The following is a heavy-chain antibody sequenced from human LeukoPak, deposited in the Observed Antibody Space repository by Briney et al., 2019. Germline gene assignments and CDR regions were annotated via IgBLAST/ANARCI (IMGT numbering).Heavy chain of an antibody. D-gene: IGHD6-19*01. V-gene: IGHV4-34*01. CDR2: INHSGST. J-gene: IGHJ4*02. Sequence: SETLSLTCAVYGGSFSGYYWSWIRQPPGKGLEWIGEINHSGSTNYNPSLKSRVTISVDTSKNQFSLKLSSVTAADTAVYYCARGVGYSSGWYGAADFDYWGQGTLVTVSS. CDR1: GGSFSGYY. CDR3: ARGVGYSSGWYGAADFDY.